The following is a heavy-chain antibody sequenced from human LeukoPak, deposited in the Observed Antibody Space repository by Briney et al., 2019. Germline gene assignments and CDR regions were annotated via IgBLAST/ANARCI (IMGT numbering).Heavy chain of an antibody. D-gene: IGHD3-3*01. CDR3: AKDRPYDFWSGYSLDY. J-gene: IGHJ4*02. Sequence: GGSLRLSCAASGFTFSSYWMTWVRQAPGKGLEWVANIKQDGSEKYYVDSVKGRFTISRDNAKNSLYLQMNSLRAEDTAVYYCAKDRPYDFWSGYSLDYWGQGTLVTVSS. V-gene: IGHV3-7*01. CDR1: GFTFSSYW. CDR2: IKQDGSEK.